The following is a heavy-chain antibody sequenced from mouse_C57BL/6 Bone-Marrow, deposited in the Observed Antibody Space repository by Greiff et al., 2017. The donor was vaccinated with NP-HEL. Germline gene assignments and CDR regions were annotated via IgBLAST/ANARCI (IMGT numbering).Heavy chain of an antibody. V-gene: IGHV14-4*01. J-gene: IGHJ3*01. D-gene: IGHD1-1*01. CDR1: GFNIKDDY. Sequence: EVQLVESGAELVRPGASVKLSCTASGFNIKDDYMHWVKQRPEQGLEWIGWIDPENGDTEYASKFQGKATITADTSSNTAYLQLSSLTSEDTAVYYCTLYGSSSWVAYWGQGTLVTVSA. CDR2: IDPENGDT. CDR3: TLYGSSSWVAY.